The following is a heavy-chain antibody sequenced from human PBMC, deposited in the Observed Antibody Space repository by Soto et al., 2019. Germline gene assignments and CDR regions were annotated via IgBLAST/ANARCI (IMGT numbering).Heavy chain of an antibody. V-gene: IGHV1-69*02. CDR1: GGIFGTYS. D-gene: IGHD3-16*01. J-gene: IGHJ4*02. CDR3: ATGGDPRNGPRGKNIDY. CDR2: TIPILGVI. Sequence: SVKVSCKASGGIFGTYSLHCVRQAPGQGHEWMGRTIPILGVISYAQKFKGRVTITADTSTTTAYIEVSSLTSEDTAVYYCATGGDPRNGPRGKNIDYWGRGTLVTVSS.